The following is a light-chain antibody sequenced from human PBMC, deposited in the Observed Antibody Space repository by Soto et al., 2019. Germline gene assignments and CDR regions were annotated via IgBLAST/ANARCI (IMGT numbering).Light chain of an antibody. CDR2: AAS. V-gene: IGKV1-39*01. CDR1: QSISSY. Sequence: DIQMTQSPSPLSASVGDRVTITCRASQSISSYLNWYQQKPGKAPKLLIYAASSLQSGVPSRFSGSGSGTDFTLTIISLQPEDFATYYCQQSYSTPITFGQGTRLENK. CDR3: QQSYSTPIT. J-gene: IGKJ5*01.